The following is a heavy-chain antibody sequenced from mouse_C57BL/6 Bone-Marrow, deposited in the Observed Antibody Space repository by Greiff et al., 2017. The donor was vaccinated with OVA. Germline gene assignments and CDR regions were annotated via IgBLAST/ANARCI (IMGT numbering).Heavy chain of an antibody. Sequence: EVHLVESGPGLVKPSQSLSLTCSVTGYSITSGYYWNWIRQFPGNKLEWMGYISYDGSNNYNPSLKNRISITRDTSKNQFFLKLNSVTTEDTATYYCALTMVKEIFDYWGQGTTLTVSS. CDR3: ALTMVKEIFDY. CDR2: ISYDGSN. CDR1: GYSITSGYY. J-gene: IGHJ2*01. D-gene: IGHD2-1*01. V-gene: IGHV3-6*01.